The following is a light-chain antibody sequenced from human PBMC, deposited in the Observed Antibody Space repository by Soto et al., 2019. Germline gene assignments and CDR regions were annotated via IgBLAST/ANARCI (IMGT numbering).Light chain of an antibody. CDR1: QSVSKH. Sequence: ILMTQSPPTLSVSPGERATLSCRASQSVSKHLAWYQQKPGQAPSLLIYDASTRGTSIPARFSGSGSWEEFTHTISGLLTEDFGVYYCQQYNNSPPWTFGQGTKVEIK. V-gene: IGKV3-15*01. CDR2: DAS. CDR3: QQYNNSPPWT. J-gene: IGKJ1*01.